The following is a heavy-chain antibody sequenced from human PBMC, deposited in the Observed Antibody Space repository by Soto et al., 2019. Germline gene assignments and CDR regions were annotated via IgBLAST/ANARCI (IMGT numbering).Heavy chain of an antibody. CDR2: ISYTGAT. J-gene: IGHJ4*02. Sequence: QVHLQESGPGQVRPSQTLSLSCSVSGGSISRGAYFWTWIRQFPGKGLEWIAYISYTGATYYNPSLQSRVTILAVTSKNQFSLKLNSVTSADTAVYYCARGGPVSVSPAWQLLGYFDYWGQGTLVTVSS. CDR1: GGSISRGAYF. CDR3: ARGGPVSVSPAWQLLGYFDY. D-gene: IGHD2-15*01. V-gene: IGHV4-31*03.